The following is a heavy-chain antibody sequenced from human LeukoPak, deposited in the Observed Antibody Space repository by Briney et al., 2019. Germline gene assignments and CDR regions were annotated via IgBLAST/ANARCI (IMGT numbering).Heavy chain of an antibody. Sequence: SQTLSLTCAISGDSVSSNSAAWNWIRQSPSRGLEWLGRTYYRSKWYNDYAVSVKSRITINPDTSKNQFSLQLNSVTPEDTAVYYCARQIDSYCSSTSCYRYFDYWGQGTLVTVSS. D-gene: IGHD2-2*01. V-gene: IGHV6-1*01. J-gene: IGHJ4*02. CDR1: GDSVSSNSAA. CDR2: TYYRSKWYN. CDR3: ARQIDSYCSSTSCYRYFDY.